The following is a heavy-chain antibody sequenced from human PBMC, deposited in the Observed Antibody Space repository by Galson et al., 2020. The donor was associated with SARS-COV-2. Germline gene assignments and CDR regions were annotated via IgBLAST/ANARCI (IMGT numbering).Heavy chain of an antibody. V-gene: IGHV4-59*08. D-gene: IGHD5-18*01. J-gene: IGHJ4*01. CDR2: VFQSGLA. Sequence: ASETLSLNCIVSGGSVIGKWWSWVRQSPGKGLEWIGSVFQSGLADYNPSLKGRVTILVDTSKNQFSLQLSSVTAADTAVYFCARHMTGYSYGLFDYWGSGTLVAVSS. CDR1: GGSVIGKW. CDR3: ARHMTGYSYGLFDY.